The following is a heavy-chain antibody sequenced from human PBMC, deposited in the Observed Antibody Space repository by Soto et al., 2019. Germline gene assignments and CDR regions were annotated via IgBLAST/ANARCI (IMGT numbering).Heavy chain of an antibody. CDR2: IIPIFGTA. CDR1: GGTFSSYA. CDR3: ARTPYYYDSSGYYLSYDAFDI. V-gene: IGHV1-69*01. J-gene: IGHJ3*02. Sequence: QVQLVQSGAEVKKPGSSVKVSCKASGGTFSSYAISWVRQAPGQGLEWMGGIIPIFGTANYAQKFQGRVTTTADESTSTAYMELSSLRSEDTAVYYCARTPYYYDSSGYYLSYDAFDIWGQGTMVTVSS. D-gene: IGHD3-22*01.